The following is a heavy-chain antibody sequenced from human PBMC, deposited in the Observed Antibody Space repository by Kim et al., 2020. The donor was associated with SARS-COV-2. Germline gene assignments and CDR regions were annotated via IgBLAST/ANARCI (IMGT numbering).Heavy chain of an antibody. D-gene: IGHD3-10*01. CDR3: ARGRYYYGSGSYYHYVY. V-gene: IGHV3-33*01. CDR2: IWYDGSNK. Sequence: GGSLRLSCAASGFTFSSYGMHWVRQAPGKGLEWVAVIWYDGSNKYYADSVKGRFTISRDNSKNTLYLQMNSRRAEDTAVYYCARGRYYYGSGSYYHYVYWGQGTLVTVSS. CDR1: GFTFSSYG. J-gene: IGHJ4*02.